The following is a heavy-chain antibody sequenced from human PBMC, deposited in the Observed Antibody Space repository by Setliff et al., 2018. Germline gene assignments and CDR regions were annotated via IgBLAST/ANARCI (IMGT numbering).Heavy chain of an antibody. J-gene: IGHJ4*02. CDR3: ARQSHYYDSSGLDY. V-gene: IGHV4-59*08. CDR1: GGSISNYY. Sequence: KTSETLSLTCTVSGGSISNYYWSWIRQPAGKGLEWIGRIYHSGSTYYNPSLKSRVTISVDTSKNQFSLKLSSVTAADTAVYYCARQSHYYDSSGLDYWGQGTLVTVSS. CDR2: IYHSGST. D-gene: IGHD3-22*01.